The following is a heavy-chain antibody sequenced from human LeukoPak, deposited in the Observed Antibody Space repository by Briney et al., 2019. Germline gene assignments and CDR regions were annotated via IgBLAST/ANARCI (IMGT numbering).Heavy chain of an antibody. CDR3: ARDHYYDSSGYYNWFDP. V-gene: IGHV4-61*02. J-gene: IGHJ5*02. D-gene: IGHD3-22*01. CDR1: GGSISSGSYY. CDR2: IYTSGST. Sequence: SQTLSLNCTVSGGSISSGSYYWSWIRQPAGKGLEWIGRIYTSGSTNYNPSLKSRVTISVDTSKNQFSLKLSSVTAADTAVYYCARDHYYDSSGYYNWFDPWGQGTLVTVSS.